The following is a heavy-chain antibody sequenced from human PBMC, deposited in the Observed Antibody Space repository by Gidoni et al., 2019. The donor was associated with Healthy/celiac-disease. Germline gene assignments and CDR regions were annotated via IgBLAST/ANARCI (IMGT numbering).Heavy chain of an antibody. CDR3: AKERDGSESYYTDY. D-gene: IGHD3-10*01. CDR1: GFTFSSYA. CDR2: ISGSGGST. V-gene: IGHV3-23*01. Sequence: EVQLLESGGGLVQPGGSLRLSCAASGFTFSSYAMSWVRQAPGKGLEWVSAISGSGGSTYYADSVKGRFTVSRDNSKSTLYLQMNSLRADDTAVYYCAKERDGSESYYTDYWGQGTLVTVSS. J-gene: IGHJ4*02.